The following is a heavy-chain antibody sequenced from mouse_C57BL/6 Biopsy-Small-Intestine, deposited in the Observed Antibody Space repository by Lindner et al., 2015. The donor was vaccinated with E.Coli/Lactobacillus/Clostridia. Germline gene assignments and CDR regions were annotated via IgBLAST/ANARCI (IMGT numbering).Heavy chain of an antibody. Sequence: VQLQESGPELGEAWGFSEDILQGFWLQLHKLRIYTGVKQRPGQGLEWIGWIYPGSGNTKYNEKFKGKATLTADTSSSTAYMQLSSLTSEDSAVYYCAGYYFDYWGQGHHSHSLL. CDR3: AGYYFDY. CDR1: LQLHKLR. J-gene: IGHJ2*01. V-gene: IGHV1-66*01. CDR2: IYPGSGNT.